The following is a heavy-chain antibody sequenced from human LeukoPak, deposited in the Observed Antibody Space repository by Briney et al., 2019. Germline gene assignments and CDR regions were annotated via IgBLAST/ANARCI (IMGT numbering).Heavy chain of an antibody. CDR2: IIPIFGTA. CDR1: GGTFISYA. CDR3: ARVFGYSSGKYFDY. Sequence: SVKVSCKASGGTFISYAISWVRQAPGQGLEWMGGIIPIFGTANYAQKFQGRVTITADESTSTAYMELSSLRSEDTAVYYCARVFGYSSGKYFDYWGQGTLVTVSS. J-gene: IGHJ4*02. V-gene: IGHV1-69*13. D-gene: IGHD3-22*01.